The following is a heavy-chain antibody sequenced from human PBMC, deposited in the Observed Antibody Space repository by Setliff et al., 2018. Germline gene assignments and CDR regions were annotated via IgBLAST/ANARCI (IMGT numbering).Heavy chain of an antibody. J-gene: IGHJ6*03. Sequence: SETISLTCAVSGGSISSGHYYWGWVRQAPGKGLEWVATIFHTGVSYSNPSLKSRLTTSVYTSKNEFSLNVSSVTAADPAVYYCARQNSQCGPCTMSRERCYMDVWGRGSTVTVSS. CDR3: ARQNSQCGPCTMSRERCYMDV. V-gene: IGHV4-39*01. CDR1: GGSISSGHYY. D-gene: IGHD3-10*01. CDR2: IFHTGVS.